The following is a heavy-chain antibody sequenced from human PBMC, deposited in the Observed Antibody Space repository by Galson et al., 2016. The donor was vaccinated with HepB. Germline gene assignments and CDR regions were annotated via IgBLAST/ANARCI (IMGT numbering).Heavy chain of an antibody. CDR3: AKDLVSGSYSPYYFDY. D-gene: IGHD1-26*01. J-gene: IGHJ4*02. CDR1: GFTSRSYA. V-gene: IGHV3-23*01. Sequence: SLRLSCAASGFTSRSYAMSWVRPAPGKGLGWVSAISSSGGSTYYADSVKGWFTISRDNSENTLYLQMNSLRAEDTAVYYCAKDLVSGSYSPYYFDYWGQGALVTVSS. CDR2: ISSSGGST.